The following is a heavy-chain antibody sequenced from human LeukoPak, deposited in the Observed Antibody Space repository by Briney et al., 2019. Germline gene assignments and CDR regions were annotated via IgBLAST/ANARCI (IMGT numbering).Heavy chain of an antibody. CDR2: ITTSSDTK. D-gene: IGHD3-22*01. CDR1: GFTFSDYS. V-gene: IGHV3-48*01. CDR3: ARPHPNNYDSSGYYSWNGY. Sequence: GESLRLSCAASGFTFSDYSMNWVRQAPGKGLEWVSYITTSSDTKYYADSVKGRFTISRGNAKNSLYLQMNSLRAEDTAVYYCARPHPNNYDSSGYYSWNGYWGQGTLVTVSS. J-gene: IGHJ4*02.